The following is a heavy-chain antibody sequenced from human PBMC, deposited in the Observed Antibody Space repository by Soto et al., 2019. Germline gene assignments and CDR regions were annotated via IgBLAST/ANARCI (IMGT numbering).Heavy chain of an antibody. CDR3: AATLYYYDSPS. CDR2: IDPSDSYT. CDR1: GYSFTSYW. D-gene: IGHD3-22*01. J-gene: IGHJ4*02. Sequence: GESLKISCKGSGYSFTSYWISWVRQMPGKGLEWMGRIDPSDSYTNYSPSFQGHVTISVDKSISTAYLQWSSLKASDTAMYYCAATLYYYDSPSWAQGTLVTVSS. V-gene: IGHV5-10-1*01.